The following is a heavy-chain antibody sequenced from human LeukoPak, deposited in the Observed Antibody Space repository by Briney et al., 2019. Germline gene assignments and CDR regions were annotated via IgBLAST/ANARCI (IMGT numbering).Heavy chain of an antibody. D-gene: IGHD6-13*01. V-gene: IGHV1-46*01. CDR1: GYTFTSYY. CDR3: ARDLGRGSGWYERGYYFDY. J-gene: IGHJ4*02. Sequence: WASVKVSCKASGYTFTSYYMHWVRQAPGQGLEWMGIINPSGGSTSYAQKFQGRVTMTRDTSTSTVYMELSSLRSEDTAVYYCARDLGRGSGWYERGYYFDYWGQGTLVTVSS. CDR2: INPSGGST.